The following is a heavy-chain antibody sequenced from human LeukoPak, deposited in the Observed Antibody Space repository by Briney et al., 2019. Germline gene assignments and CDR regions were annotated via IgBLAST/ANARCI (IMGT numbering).Heavy chain of an antibody. D-gene: IGHD3-22*01. CDR2: IYDSGST. V-gene: IGHV4-59*01. CDR3: ARETDSSGYYTPFDI. Sequence: IYDSGSTNYNPSLKSRVTIVVDTSKNQFSLKLSSVTAADTAVYYCARETDSSGYYTPFDIWGQGTMVTVSS. J-gene: IGHJ3*02.